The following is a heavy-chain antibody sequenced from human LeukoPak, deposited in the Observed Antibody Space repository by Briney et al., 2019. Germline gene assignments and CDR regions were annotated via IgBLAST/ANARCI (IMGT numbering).Heavy chain of an antibody. D-gene: IGHD2-2*01. J-gene: IGHJ4*02. V-gene: IGHV4-39*01. Sequence: PSETLSLTCTVSGGSISSSSYYWGWLRQPPGTGLEWIGSIYYSGSTYYNPSLKSRVTISVDTPKNQFSLKLSSVTAADTAVYYCARSASYLSPQIDYWGQGTLVTVSS. CDR3: ARSASYLSPQIDY. CDR2: IYYSGST. CDR1: GGSISSSSYY.